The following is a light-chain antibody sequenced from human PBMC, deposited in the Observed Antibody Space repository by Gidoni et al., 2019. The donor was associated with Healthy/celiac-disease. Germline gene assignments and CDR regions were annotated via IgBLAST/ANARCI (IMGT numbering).Light chain of an antibody. Sequence: DIPMTTSPSSLSASVGDRVTITCQASQDISNYLNWYQQKPGTTPKLLIYDASNLETGVPSRFSGSGSGTDFTFTISSLQPEDIATYYCQQYDNLLRCTFGQGTKLEIK. J-gene: IGKJ2*02. V-gene: IGKV1-33*01. CDR1: QDISNY. CDR2: DAS. CDR3: QQYDNLLRCT.